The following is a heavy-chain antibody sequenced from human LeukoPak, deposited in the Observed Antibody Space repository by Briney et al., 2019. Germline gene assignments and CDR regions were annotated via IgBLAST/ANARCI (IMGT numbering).Heavy chain of an antibody. Sequence: AASVKVSCKASGYTFTSYDINWMRQATGQGLEWMGYMNPNSDNTGYAQKFQGRVTITRDTSISTAYMELSSLRSEDTAVYYCATGTADAFDIWGQGTVVTVSS. CDR1: GYTFTSYD. V-gene: IGHV1-8*03. CDR2: MNPNSDNT. CDR3: ATGTADAFDI. J-gene: IGHJ3*02. D-gene: IGHD3-10*01.